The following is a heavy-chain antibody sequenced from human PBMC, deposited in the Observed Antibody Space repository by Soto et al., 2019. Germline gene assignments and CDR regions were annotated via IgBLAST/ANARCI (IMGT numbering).Heavy chain of an antibody. D-gene: IGHD6-13*01. CDR3: ARDQDSSSWYDYYYYGMDV. Sequence: SVKVSCKASGGTFSSYTISWVRQAPGQGLEWMGRIIPILGIANYAQKFQGRVTITADKSTSTAYMELSSLRSEDTAVYYCARDQDSSSWYDYYYYGMDVWGQGTTVTVSS. V-gene: IGHV1-69*04. J-gene: IGHJ6*02. CDR2: IIPILGIA. CDR1: GGTFSSYT.